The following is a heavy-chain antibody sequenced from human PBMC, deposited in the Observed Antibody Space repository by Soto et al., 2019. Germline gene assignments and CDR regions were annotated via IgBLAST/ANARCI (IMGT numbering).Heavy chain of an antibody. Sequence: SETLSLTCTVSGGSISSYYWSWIRQPAGKGLEWIGRIYTSGSTNYNPSLKSRVTVSVDTSKNQFSLKLSSVTAADTAVYYCARVCSGGSCYAGYYYGMDVWGQGTTVTVSS. V-gene: IGHV4-4*07. CDR2: IYTSGST. CDR1: GGSISSYY. CDR3: ARVCSGGSCYAGYYYGMDV. D-gene: IGHD2-15*01. J-gene: IGHJ6*02.